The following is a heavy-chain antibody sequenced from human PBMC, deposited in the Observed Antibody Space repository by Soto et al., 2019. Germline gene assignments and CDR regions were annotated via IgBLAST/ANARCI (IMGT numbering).Heavy chain of an antibody. CDR1: GGSISSYY. CDR2: IYYSGST. V-gene: IGHV4-59*01. CDR3: ARVASDAFEI. Sequence: SETLSLTCTVSGGSISSYYWSWIRQPPGKGLEWIGYIYYSGSTNYNPSLKSRVTTSVDTSKNQFSLKLSSVTAADTAVYYCARVASDAFEIWGQGTMVTVSS. J-gene: IGHJ3*02. D-gene: IGHD5-12*01.